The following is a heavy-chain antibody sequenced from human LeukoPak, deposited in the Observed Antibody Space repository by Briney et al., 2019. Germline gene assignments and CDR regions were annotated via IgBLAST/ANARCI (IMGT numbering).Heavy chain of an antibody. CDR2: IYNSGST. V-gene: IGHV4-39*01. J-gene: IGHJ5*02. D-gene: IGHD1-26*01. CDR3: ARGVRVGPTDNWFDP. CDR1: GVSISDSSYS. Sequence: SETLSLTCSVSGVSISDSSYSWGWIRQPPGEGLEWIGTIYNSGSTYYTPSLKSRVTISVDTSKNQFFLKLTSVTAADTAVYYCARGVRVGPTDNWFDPWGQGTLVPVSS.